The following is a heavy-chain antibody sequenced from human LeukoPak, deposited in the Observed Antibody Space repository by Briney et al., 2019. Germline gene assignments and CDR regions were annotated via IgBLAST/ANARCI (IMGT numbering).Heavy chain of an antibody. CDR1: GYTFTSYA. CDR3: ARDGNSSSWYIYYYYYMDV. D-gene: IGHD6-13*01. J-gene: IGHJ6*03. V-gene: IGHV7-4-1*02. Sequence: ASVKVSCKASGYTFTSYAMNWVRQAPGQGLEWMGWINTNTGNPTYAQGFTGRFVFSLDTSVSTAYPQISSLKAEDTAVYYCARDGNSSSWYIYYYYYMDVWGKGTTVTVSS. CDR2: INTNTGNP.